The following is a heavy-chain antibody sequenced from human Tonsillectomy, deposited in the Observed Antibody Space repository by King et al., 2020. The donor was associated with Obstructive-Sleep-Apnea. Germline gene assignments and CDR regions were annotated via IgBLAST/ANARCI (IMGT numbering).Heavy chain of an antibody. CDR2: IYTSGST. V-gene: IGHV4-4*07. Sequence: QLQLQESGPGLVKPSETLSLTCTVSGGSISRYYWSWIRQPAGKGLEWIGRIYTSGSTYYTPSLKSRVTMSVDTSTNRSSLGLSSLTAADTAVYFCAREARGNYDFDYWGQGTLVTVSS. D-gene: IGHD1-26*01. CDR1: GGSISRYY. CDR3: AREARGNYDFDY. J-gene: IGHJ4*02.